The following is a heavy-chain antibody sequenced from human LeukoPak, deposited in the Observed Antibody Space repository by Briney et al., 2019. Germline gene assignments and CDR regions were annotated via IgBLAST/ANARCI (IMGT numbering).Heavy chain of an antibody. CDR1: GFTFSSYS. J-gene: IGHJ4*02. CDR3: ARETYYYDSSGYYCYYFDY. Sequence: PGGSLRLSCAASGFTFSSYSMNWVRQAPGKGLEWVSSISSSSSYIHYADSVKGRFTISRDNAKNSLYLQMNSLRAEDTAVYYCARETYYYDSSGYYCYYFDYWGQGTLVTVSS. V-gene: IGHV3-21*01. D-gene: IGHD3-22*01. CDR2: ISSSSSYI.